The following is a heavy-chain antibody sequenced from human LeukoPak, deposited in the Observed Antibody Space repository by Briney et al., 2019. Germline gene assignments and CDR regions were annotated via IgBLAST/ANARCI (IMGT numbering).Heavy chain of an antibody. J-gene: IGHJ3*02. CDR2: IYTSGST. CDR3: ARQVRRRPDAFDI. Sequence: SETLSLTCTVSGGSISSYYWSWIRQPPGKGLEWIGYIYTSGSTNYNPSLKSRVTISVDTSKNQFSLKLGSATAADTAVYYCARQVRRRPDAFDIWGQGTMVTVSS. V-gene: IGHV4-4*09. D-gene: IGHD3-10*01. CDR1: GGSISSYY.